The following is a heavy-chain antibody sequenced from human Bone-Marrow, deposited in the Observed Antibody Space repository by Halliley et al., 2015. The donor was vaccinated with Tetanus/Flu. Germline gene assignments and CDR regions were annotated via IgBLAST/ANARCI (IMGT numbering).Heavy chain of an antibody. V-gene: IGHV3-73*01. Sequence: SKTNNLATAYAASVKGRFTVSRDDSRNTAYLQMDSLTDDDTGVYFCSRSMGVPLRGAGYRGMDVWGQGTTVIVSS. J-gene: IGHJ6*02. CDR2: SKTNNLAT. D-gene: IGHD1-1*01. CDR3: SRSMGVPLRGAGYRGMDV.